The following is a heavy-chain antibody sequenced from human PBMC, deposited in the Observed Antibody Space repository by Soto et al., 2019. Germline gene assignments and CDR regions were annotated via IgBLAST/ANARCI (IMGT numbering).Heavy chain of an antibody. J-gene: IGHJ4*02. CDR1: GGAISSGGYY. CDR2: IYYTGSA. V-gene: IGHV4-31*03. D-gene: IGHD3-22*01. CDR3: AREAYYYDSSGYFSKYFDS. Sequence: PSETLSLTCTVSGGAISSGGYYWSWIRQHPGKGLEWIGYIYYTGSAYYNPSLKSRLTISVDTSKNQFSLKLSFVTAEDTAVYYCAREAYYYDSSGYFSKYFDSWGQGTLVTVSS.